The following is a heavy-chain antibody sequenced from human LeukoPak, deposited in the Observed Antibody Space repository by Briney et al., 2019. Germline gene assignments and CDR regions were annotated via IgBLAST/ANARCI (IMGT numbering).Heavy chain of an antibody. CDR2: ISWNSGSI. Sequence: PGRSLRLSCAASGFTFDDYAMHWVRQAPGKGLECVSGISWNSGSIGYADSVKGRFTISRDNAKNSLYLQMNSLRAEDTALYYCAKDTSYGLDYWGQGTLVTVSS. D-gene: IGHD3-10*01. CDR3: AKDTSYGLDY. J-gene: IGHJ4*02. V-gene: IGHV3-9*01. CDR1: GFTFDDYA.